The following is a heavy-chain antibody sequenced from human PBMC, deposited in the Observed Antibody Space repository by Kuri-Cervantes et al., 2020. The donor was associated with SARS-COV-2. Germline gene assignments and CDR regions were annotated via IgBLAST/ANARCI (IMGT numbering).Heavy chain of an antibody. J-gene: IGHJ3*02. D-gene: IGHD3-22*01. CDR1: GYSFTSYW. CDR2: IYPGDSDT. CDR3: ARQGAMIVVEGAFDI. V-gene: IGHV5-51*01. Sequence: SCQGSGYSFTSYWIGWVRQMPGKDREWMGIIYPGDSDTRYRPSFQGQVTNSADKHISTAYLQWSSLKASDNPMYYCARQGAMIVVEGAFDIWGQGTMVTVSS.